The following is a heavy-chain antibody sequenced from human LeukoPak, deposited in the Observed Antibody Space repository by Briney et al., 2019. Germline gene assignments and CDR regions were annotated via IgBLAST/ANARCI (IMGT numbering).Heavy chain of an antibody. CDR2: IYSSGST. CDR1: GGSISSYH. V-gene: IGHV4-59*01. Sequence: KASETLSLTCTVSGGSISSYHWSCIRQPPGKGLQWIGFIYSSGSTNYNPSLKSRVTISLDTSKNQFSLRVSSVTSADTAVYYCAREGGPYRPLDYSGQGTLVTVAS. CDR3: AREGGPYRPLDY. J-gene: IGHJ4*02.